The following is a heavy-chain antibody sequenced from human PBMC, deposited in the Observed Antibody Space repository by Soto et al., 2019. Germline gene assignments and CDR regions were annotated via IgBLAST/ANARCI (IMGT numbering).Heavy chain of an antibody. CDR3: ASCRLGGYYYYYMDV. J-gene: IGHJ6*03. CDR1: GYTFTSYY. V-gene: IGHV1-46*03. D-gene: IGHD1-26*01. Sequence: QAQLVQSGAEVKKPGASVKVSCKASGYTFTSYYMHWVRQAPGQGLEWMGIINPSGGSTSYAQKFQGRVTMTRDTSTSTVYMELSSLRSEDTAVYYCASCRLGGYYYYYMDVWGKGTTVTVSS. CDR2: INPSGGST.